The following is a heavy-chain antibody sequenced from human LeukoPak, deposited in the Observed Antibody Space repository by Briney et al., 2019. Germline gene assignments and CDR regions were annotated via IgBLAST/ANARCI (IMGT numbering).Heavy chain of an antibody. CDR1: GYTFTSYG. V-gene: IGHV1-18*01. J-gene: IGHJ6*02. Sequence: ASVKVSCKASGYTFTSYGISWVRQAPGQGLEWMGWISAYNGNTNYAQKLQGRVTMTTDTSTSTAYMELRSLRSDDTAVYYCAREFPITISGVVYETYYYYGMDVWGQGTTVTVSS. D-gene: IGHD3-3*01. CDR3: AREFPITISGVVYETYYYYGMDV. CDR2: ISAYNGNT.